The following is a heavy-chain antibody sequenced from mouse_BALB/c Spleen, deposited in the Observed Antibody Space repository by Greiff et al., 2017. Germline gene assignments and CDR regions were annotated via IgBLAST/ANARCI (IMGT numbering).Heavy chain of an antibody. Sequence: QVQLQQSGPELVKPGASVRISCKASGYTFTSYYIHWVKQRPGQGLEWIGWIYPGNVNTKYNEKFKGKATLTADKSSSTAYMQLSSLTSEDSAVYFCARSRWLLGYFDVWGAGTTVTVSS. CDR3: ARSRWLLGYFDV. CDR1: GYTFTSYY. D-gene: IGHD2-3*01. CDR2: IYPGNVNT. V-gene: IGHV1S56*01. J-gene: IGHJ1*01.